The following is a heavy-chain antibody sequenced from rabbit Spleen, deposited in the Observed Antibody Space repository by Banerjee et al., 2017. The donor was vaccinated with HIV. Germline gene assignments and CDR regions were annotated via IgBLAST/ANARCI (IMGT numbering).Heavy chain of an antibody. D-gene: IGHD6-1*01. V-gene: IGHV1S45*01. Sequence: QQQLEESGGGLVKPGGILTLTCTGSGFDFSSSYYMCWVRQAPGKGLEWIGCIYGGSTDNIYYASWVKGRFTISKASSTTVTLQMTRLTAADTATYFCARDVADDAYYFGLWGPGTLVTVS. CDR3: ARDVADDAYYFGL. J-gene: IGHJ4*01. CDR1: GFDFSSSYY. CDR2: IYGGSTDNI.